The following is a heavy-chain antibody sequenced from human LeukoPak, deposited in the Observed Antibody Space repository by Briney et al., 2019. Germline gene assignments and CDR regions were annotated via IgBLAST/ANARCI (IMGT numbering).Heavy chain of an antibody. V-gene: IGHV4-59*01. CDR3: ARSRSGYYP. Sequence: SETLSLTCTVSGVSISSYYWSWIRQPPGKGLEWIGYIYYSGSTNYNPSLKSRVTISVDTSKNQFSLKLSSVTAADTAVYYCARSRSGYYPWGQGTLVTVSS. CDR2: IYYSGST. CDR1: GVSISSYY. D-gene: IGHD3-22*01. J-gene: IGHJ5*02.